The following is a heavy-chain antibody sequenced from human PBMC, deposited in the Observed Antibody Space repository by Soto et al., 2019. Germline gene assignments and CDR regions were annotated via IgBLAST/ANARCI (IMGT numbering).Heavy chain of an antibody. D-gene: IGHD6-13*01. CDR1: GGSISSYY. CDR3: ARVLRSVAAAGPPPLFDY. CDR2: IYYSGST. V-gene: IGHV4-59*01. Sequence: SETLSLTCTVSGGSISSYYWSRIRQPPGKGLEWIGYIYYSGSTNYNPSLKSRVTISVDTSKNQFSLKLSSVTAADTAVYYCARVLRSVAAAGPPPLFDYWGQGTLVTVSS. J-gene: IGHJ4*02.